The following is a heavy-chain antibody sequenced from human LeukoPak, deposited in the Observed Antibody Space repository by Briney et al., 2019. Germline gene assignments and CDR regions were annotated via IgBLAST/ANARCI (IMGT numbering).Heavy chain of an antibody. J-gene: IGHJ4*02. CDR1: EFTFSNYW. Sequence: GGSLRLSCAASEFTFSNYWMTWVRQAPGKGLEWVANIKQDGSEKYYVDSVKGRFTISRDNAKNSLYLQMNSLRAEDSAVYYCASDQASDTFTVPFGHWGQGTLVTVSS. V-gene: IGHV3-7*01. CDR3: ASDQASDTFTVPFGH. D-gene: IGHD4-17*01. CDR2: IKQDGSEK.